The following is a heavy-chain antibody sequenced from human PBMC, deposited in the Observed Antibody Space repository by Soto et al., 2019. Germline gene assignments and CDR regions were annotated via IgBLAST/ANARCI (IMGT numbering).Heavy chain of an antibody. CDR1: GFTFSSYA. D-gene: IGHD4-4*01. Sequence: QVQLVESGGGVVQPGRSLRLSCAASGFTFSSYAMHWVRQAPGKGLEWVAVISYDGSNKYYADSVKGRFTISRDNSKNTLYLQMNSLRAEDTAVYYCARAKPMTTVTYYYYYGMDVWDQGTTVTVSS. CDR2: ISYDGSNK. J-gene: IGHJ6*02. V-gene: IGHV3-30-3*01. CDR3: ARAKPMTTVTYYYYYGMDV.